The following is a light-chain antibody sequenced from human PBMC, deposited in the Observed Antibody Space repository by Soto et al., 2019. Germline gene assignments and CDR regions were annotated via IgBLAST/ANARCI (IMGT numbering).Light chain of an antibody. CDR3: SSYTTNITPVV. Sequence: QSVLTQPASVSGSPGQSITISCTGTSGDIGGYNYVSWYQQHPGKAPQLLISEVTNRPSGVSNRFSGSKSGNTASLTISGLQAEDEADYYCSSYTTNITPVVFGGGTKLTVL. J-gene: IGLJ2*01. CDR2: EVT. CDR1: SGDIGGYNY. V-gene: IGLV2-14*01.